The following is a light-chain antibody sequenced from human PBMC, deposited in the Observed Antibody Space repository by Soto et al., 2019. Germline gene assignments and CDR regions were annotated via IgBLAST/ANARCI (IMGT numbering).Light chain of an antibody. CDR1: PSVSSSY. CDR3: QEYGSSPGIT. J-gene: IGKJ5*01. Sequence: EIVLTQSPGTLSLSPGERATLSCRASPSVSSSYLAWYQQKPGQAPRLVIYGASSRATGIPDRFSGSGSGTDFNITISRLETEDFAVYYCQEYGSSPGITFGQGTRLEIK. CDR2: GAS. V-gene: IGKV3-20*01.